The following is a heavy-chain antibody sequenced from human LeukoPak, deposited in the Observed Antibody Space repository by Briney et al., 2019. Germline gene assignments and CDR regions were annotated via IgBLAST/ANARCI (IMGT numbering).Heavy chain of an antibody. CDR3: ARRPGSSGYY. Sequence: SETLSLTCTVSGGSISSSSYYWGWIRQPPGKGLEWIGSIYYSGSTYYNPSLKSRVTVSVDTSKNQFSLKLSSVTAADTAVYYCARRPGSSGYYWGQGTLVTVSS. CDR1: GGSISSSSYY. J-gene: IGHJ4*02. CDR2: IYYSGST. V-gene: IGHV4-39*01. D-gene: IGHD3-22*01.